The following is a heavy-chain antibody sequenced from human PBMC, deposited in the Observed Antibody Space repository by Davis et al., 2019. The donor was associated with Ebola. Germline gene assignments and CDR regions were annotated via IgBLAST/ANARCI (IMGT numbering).Heavy chain of an antibody. CDR3: AGSSTIFGVVISWGADY. CDR2: IYYSGST. V-gene: IGHV4-59*01. J-gene: IGHJ4*02. D-gene: IGHD3-3*01. CDR1: GGSISSYY. Sequence: GSLRLSCTVSGGSISSYYWSWIRQPPGKGLEWIGYIYYSGSTNYNPSLKSRVTISVDTSKNQFSLKLSSVTAADTAVYYCAGSSTIFGVVISWGADYWGQGTLVTVSS.